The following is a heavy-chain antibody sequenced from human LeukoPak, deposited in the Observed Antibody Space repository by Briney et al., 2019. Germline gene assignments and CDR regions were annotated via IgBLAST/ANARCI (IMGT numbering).Heavy chain of an antibody. CDR1: GGTFSSYA. J-gene: IGHJ3*02. CDR2: IIPIFGTA. V-gene: IGHV1-69*06. Sequence: ASVKVSCKASGGTFSSYAISWVRQAPGQGLEWMGGIIPIFGTANYAQKFQGRVTITADKSTSTAYMELSSQRSEDTAVYYCARDGGLGTRQNDAFDIWGQGTMVTVSS. CDR3: ARDGGLGTRQNDAFDI. D-gene: IGHD4-23*01.